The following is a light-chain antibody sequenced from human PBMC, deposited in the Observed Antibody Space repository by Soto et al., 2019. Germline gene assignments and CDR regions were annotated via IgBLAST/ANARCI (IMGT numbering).Light chain of an antibody. J-gene: IGKJ5*01. V-gene: IGKV1-39*01. CDR3: QQSFSFPIT. Sequence: DIQMTQSPSSLSASVGDRVTITCRASQSISSYLNWYQQKPGKAPKFLIYAASSLQTGVPSRFSGSGSGTDFTLTISSLHPEDFATYYCQQSFSFPITFGQGTRLEIK. CDR1: QSISSY. CDR2: AAS.